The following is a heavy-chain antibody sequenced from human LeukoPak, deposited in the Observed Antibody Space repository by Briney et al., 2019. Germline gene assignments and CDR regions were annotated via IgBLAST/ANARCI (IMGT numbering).Heavy chain of an antibody. CDR1: GFTFSSYS. Sequence: GGSLRLSCAASGFTFSSYSMNWVRQAPGKGLEWVSYISSSSSTIYYADSVKGRFTISRDNAKNSLYPQMNSLRDEDTAVYYCARAGWYGTLDYWGQGTLVTVSS. J-gene: IGHJ4*02. D-gene: IGHD6-19*01. V-gene: IGHV3-48*02. CDR3: ARAGWYGTLDY. CDR2: ISSSSSTI.